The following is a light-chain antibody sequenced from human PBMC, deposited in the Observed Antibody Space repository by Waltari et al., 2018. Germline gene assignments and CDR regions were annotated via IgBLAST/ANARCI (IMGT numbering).Light chain of an antibody. Sequence: DIQMTQSPSSVSASVGDSVTITCRASQDIGSWLAWYQQKTGKAPNLLIYTASSLESGVPSRFSGSGSGTDFTLTINSLRPEDFATYSCLQVSSFPVTFGGGTKVEV. CDR2: TAS. J-gene: IGKJ4*01. CDR3: LQVSSFPVT. CDR1: QDIGSW. V-gene: IGKV1-12*01.